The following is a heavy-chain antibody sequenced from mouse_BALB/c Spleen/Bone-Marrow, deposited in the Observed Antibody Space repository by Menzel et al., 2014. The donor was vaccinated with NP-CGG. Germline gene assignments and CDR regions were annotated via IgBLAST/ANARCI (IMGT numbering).Heavy chain of an antibody. Sequence: GAELVKPGAPVKLPCKASGYTFTSYWMNWVKQRPGRGLEWIGRIDPSDSETHYNQKFKDKATLTVDKSSSTAYIPLSSLTSEDSAVYYCARSHGYYPYWCFDVWGGGATVAVSS. CDR1: GYTFTSYW. CDR3: ARSHGYYPYWCFDV. D-gene: IGHD2-3*01. V-gene: IGHV1-69*02. CDR2: IDPSDSET. J-gene: IGHJ1*01.